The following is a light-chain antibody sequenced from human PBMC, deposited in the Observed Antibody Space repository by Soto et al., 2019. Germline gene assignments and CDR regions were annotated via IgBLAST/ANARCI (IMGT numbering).Light chain of an antibody. CDR3: ASYAGSNKV. CDR2: EVT. CDR1: SSDVGGYNY. J-gene: IGLJ1*01. Sequence: QSVLTQPPSATGSPGQTVTISCTGTSSDVGGYNYVSWYQQHPGKATKLMIYEVTKRPSGVPDRFSGSKSGNTASLSVSGLLAEDEADYYCASYAGSNKVFGTGTKVTVL. V-gene: IGLV2-8*01.